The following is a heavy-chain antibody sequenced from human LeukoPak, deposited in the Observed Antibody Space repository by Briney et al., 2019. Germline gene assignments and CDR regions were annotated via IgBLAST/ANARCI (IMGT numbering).Heavy chain of an antibody. Sequence: PSGTLSLTCAVSGGSLTSSNWWNWLRQPPGKGLEWIGEIYHSGSTNYNPSLKSRVTISVDKSKNHSSLELSSVTAADTAVYYCASLYDSSGYSYRGFDYWGQGTLLTVSS. J-gene: IGHJ4*02. CDR1: GGSLTSSNW. CDR3: ASLYDSSGYSYRGFDY. V-gene: IGHV4-4*02. CDR2: IYHSGST. D-gene: IGHD3-22*01.